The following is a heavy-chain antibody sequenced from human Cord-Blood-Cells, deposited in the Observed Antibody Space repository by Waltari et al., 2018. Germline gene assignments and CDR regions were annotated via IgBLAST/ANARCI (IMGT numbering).Heavy chain of an antibody. Sequence: QLQLQESGPGLVKPSETLSLTCTVSGGSISSSSYYWGWIRQPPGKGLEWIGSIYYSGGTYYNPALKSRVTISVDTSKNQFSLKLSSVTAADTAVYYCASSSIVGATHAFDIWGQGTMVTVSS. D-gene: IGHD1-26*01. CDR1: GGSISSSSYY. V-gene: IGHV4-39*07. CDR3: ASSSIVGATHAFDI. CDR2: IYYSGGT. J-gene: IGHJ3*02.